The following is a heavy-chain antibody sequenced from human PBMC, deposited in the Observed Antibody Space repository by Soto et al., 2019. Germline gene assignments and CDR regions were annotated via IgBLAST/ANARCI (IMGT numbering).Heavy chain of an antibody. CDR3: ARSRAAAGSFGLYYYYGMDV. D-gene: IGHD6-13*01. CDR2: IWYDGSNK. J-gene: IGHJ6*02. CDR1: GFTFSSYG. Sequence: LRLSCAASGFTFSSYGMHWVRQAPGKGLEWVAVIWYDGSNKYYADSVKGRFTISRDNSKNTLYLQMNSLRAEDTAVYYCARSRAAAGSFGLYYYYGMDVWGQGTTVTVSS. V-gene: IGHV3-33*01.